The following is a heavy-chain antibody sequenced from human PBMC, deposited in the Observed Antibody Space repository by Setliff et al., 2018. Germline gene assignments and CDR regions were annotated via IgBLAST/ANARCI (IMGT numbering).Heavy chain of an antibody. CDR2: ISGYNGHT. D-gene: IGHD6-13*01. V-gene: IGHV1-18*01. CDR3: ARDLRRSSSWRPDVFDV. J-gene: IGHJ3*01. Sequence: ASVKVSCKAYGYTFSRNYITWVRQAPGRGLEWMGWISGYNGHTAYAQKFRHKFTMTTDTSTSTAYMELRSLIFDDTAIYYCARDLRRSSSWRPDVFDVWGQGTMVTVSS. CDR1: GYTFSRNY.